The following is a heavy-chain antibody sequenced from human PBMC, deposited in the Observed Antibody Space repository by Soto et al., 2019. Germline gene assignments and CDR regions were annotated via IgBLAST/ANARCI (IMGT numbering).Heavy chain of an antibody. J-gene: IGHJ4*02. CDR3: ARQVLDDYGFDY. CDR1: GGSISSYY. CDR2: IYYSGST. V-gene: IGHV4-59*08. Sequence: SETLSLTCTVSGGSISSYYWSWIRQPPGKGLEWFGYIYYSGSTNYNPSLKSRATISVDTSKNQFSLKLSSVTAADTAVYYCARQVLDDYGFDYWGQGTLVTVSS. D-gene: IGHD4-17*01.